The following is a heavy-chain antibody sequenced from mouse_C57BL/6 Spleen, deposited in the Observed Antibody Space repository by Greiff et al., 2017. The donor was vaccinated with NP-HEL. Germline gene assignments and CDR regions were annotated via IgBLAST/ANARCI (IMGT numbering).Heavy chain of an antibody. Sequence: EVMLVESGGGLVKPGGSLKLSCAASGFTFRSYTMSWVRQTPEKRLEWVATISGGGGNPYYPDSVKGRFTISRDNAKNTLYLQMSSLRSEDTALYYCARRGDYYGSRYYFDYWGQGTTLTVSS. CDR2: ISGGGGNP. CDR1: GFTFRSYT. J-gene: IGHJ2*01. D-gene: IGHD1-1*01. CDR3: ARRGDYYGSRYYFDY. V-gene: IGHV5-9*01.